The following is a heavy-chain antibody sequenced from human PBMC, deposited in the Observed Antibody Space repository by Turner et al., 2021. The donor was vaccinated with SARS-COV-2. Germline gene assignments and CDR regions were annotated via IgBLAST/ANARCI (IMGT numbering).Heavy chain of an antibody. J-gene: IGHJ4*02. V-gene: IGHV1-69*06. CDR3: ASTYYDILTGYLAY. CDR1: GGTFSNYA. Sequence: QVQLVQSGAEVKKPGSSVKVSCKASGGTFSNYAINWVRQAPGQGLEWMGGIIPIFGTANYAQKFHGRVTITADKSTSTAYMELSSLRSEDTAVYYCASTYYDILTGYLAYWGQGTLVTVSS. D-gene: IGHD3-9*01. CDR2: IIPIFGTA.